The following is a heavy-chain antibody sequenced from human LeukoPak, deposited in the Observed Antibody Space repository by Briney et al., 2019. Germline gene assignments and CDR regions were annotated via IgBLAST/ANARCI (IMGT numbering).Heavy chain of an antibody. Sequence: PSETLSLTCTVSGDSISSSSYYWGWIRQPPGKGLEWIGSIYYSGSTYYNPSLKSRVTISVDTSKNQFSLKLSSVTAADTAVYYCARIAGVHYYYYGMDVWGQGTTVTVSS. CDR2: IYYSGST. CDR3: ARIAGVHYYYYGMDV. V-gene: IGHV4-39*01. CDR1: GDSISSSSYY. J-gene: IGHJ6*02. D-gene: IGHD7-27*01.